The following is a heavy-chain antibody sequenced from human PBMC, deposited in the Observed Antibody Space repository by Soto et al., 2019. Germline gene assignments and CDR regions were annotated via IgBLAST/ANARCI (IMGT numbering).Heavy chain of an antibody. Sequence: QVQLQESGPGLVKPSQTLSLTCTVSGGSISSAYHYWSWIRQHPGKGLEWIGYIYYSGSTDYNPSLKSRVIISVDTSRNQFSLNLSSVTAADTAVYYCAAAAHYYYASESYRAFVIWGQGTLVTVSS. CDR1: GGSISSAYHY. CDR2: IYYSGST. J-gene: IGHJ3*02. V-gene: IGHV4-31*03. CDR3: AAAAHYYYASESYRAFVI. D-gene: IGHD3-10*01.